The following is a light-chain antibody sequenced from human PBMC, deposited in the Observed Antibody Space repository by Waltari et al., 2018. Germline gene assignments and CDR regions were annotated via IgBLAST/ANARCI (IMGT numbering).Light chain of an antibody. V-gene: IGLV2-14*01. Sequence: QSALTQPASVSGSPGQSITIPCTGTSSDVGGYNYFSWYQQHPGKAPKLMIYDVSNRPSGVSNRFSGSKSGNTASLTISGLQAEDEADYYCSSYTSSSLVFGGGTKLTVL. CDR2: DVS. CDR3: SSYTSSSLV. J-gene: IGLJ2*01. CDR1: SSDVGGYNY.